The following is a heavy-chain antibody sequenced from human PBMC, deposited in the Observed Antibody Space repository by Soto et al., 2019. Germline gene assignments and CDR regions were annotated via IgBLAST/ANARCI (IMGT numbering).Heavy chain of an antibody. Sequence: GGSLRLSCAASGFTFSSYAMHWVRQAPGKGLEWVAVISYDGSNKYYADSVKGRFTISRDNSKNTLYLQMNSLRAEDTAVYYCARDYKDIVLMVYAQYYFDYWGQGT. CDR3: ARDYKDIVLMVYAQYYFDY. D-gene: IGHD2-8*01. CDR1: GFTFSSYA. V-gene: IGHV3-30-3*01. J-gene: IGHJ4*02. CDR2: ISYDGSNK.